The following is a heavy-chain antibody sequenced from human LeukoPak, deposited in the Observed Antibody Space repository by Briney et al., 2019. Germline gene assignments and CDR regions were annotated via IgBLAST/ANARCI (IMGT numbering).Heavy chain of an antibody. Sequence: GGSLRLSCAVSGFIGGDGYMNWVRQAPGKGLEWLSVIYSGGSTYYADSVKGRFTISRDNSKNTLYLQMNSLRAEGTAVYYCARDPYCSGGICYPAPYYGMDVWGQGTTVTVSS. V-gene: IGHV3-66*01. J-gene: IGHJ6*02. CDR3: ARDPYCSGGICYPAPYYGMDV. CDR2: IYSGGST. CDR1: GFIGGDGY. D-gene: IGHD2-15*01.